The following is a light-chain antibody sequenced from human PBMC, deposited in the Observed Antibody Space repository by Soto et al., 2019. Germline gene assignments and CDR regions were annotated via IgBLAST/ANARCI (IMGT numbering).Light chain of an antibody. CDR1: QSIGNW. Sequence: DIQMTQSPSTQSASIGDRVTITCRASQSIGNWLAWYQQKPGRAPKFLMYEASSLESGVPSRFSGSGSGTEFTLTISGLQPDDFATYYCQQYKSYPWTFGQGTKVDI. CDR2: EAS. CDR3: QQYKSYPWT. V-gene: IGKV1-5*03. J-gene: IGKJ1*01.